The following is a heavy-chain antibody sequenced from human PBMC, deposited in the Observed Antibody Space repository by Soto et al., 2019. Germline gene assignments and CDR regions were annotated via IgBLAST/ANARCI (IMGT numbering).Heavy chain of an antibody. J-gene: IGHJ6*02. CDR3: ERGQTTMGQGLLGFGELLPQYYYYGRDV. V-gene: IGHV4-34*01. CDR2: INHSGST. Sequence: SETLSLTCAVYGGSFSGYYWSWIRQPPGKGLEWIGEINHSGSTNYNPSLKSRVTISVDTSKNQFSLKLSSVTAADTAVYYCERGQTTMGQGLLGFGELLPQYYYYGRDVGGQGTTVTVSS. CDR1: GGSFSGYY. D-gene: IGHD3-10*01.